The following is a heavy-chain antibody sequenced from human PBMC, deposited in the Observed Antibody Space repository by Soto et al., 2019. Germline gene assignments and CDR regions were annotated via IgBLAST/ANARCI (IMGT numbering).Heavy chain of an antibody. CDR1: GYSFAIYW. D-gene: IGHD3-9*01. Sequence: GESLKISCKCSGYSFAIYWIGWVRQMPGKGLEWMGIIYPGDSDTRYSPSFQGQVTISADKSISTAYLQWSSLKASDTAMYYCARQAGNILTAFDIWGQGTMVTVSS. CDR2: IYPGDSDT. J-gene: IGHJ3*02. V-gene: IGHV5-51*01. CDR3: ARQAGNILTAFDI.